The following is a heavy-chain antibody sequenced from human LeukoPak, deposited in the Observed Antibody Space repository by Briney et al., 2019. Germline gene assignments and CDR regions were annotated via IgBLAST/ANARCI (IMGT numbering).Heavy chain of an antibody. V-gene: IGHV3-7*01. CDR1: GFTFSSHR. CDR2: IKKDGSEK. Sequence: GGSLRLSCAASGFTFSSHRMSWVRQAPGKGLEWVANIKKDGSEKYYVDSVKGRFTISRDNAKNSLYLQMNSLRAEDTAVYYCARESGDGYNYVEYFDYWGQGTLVTVSS. CDR3: ARESGDGYNYVEYFDY. D-gene: IGHD5-24*01. J-gene: IGHJ4*02.